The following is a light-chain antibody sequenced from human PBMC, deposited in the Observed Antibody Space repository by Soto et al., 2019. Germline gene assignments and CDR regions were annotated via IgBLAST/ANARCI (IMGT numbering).Light chain of an antibody. CDR3: QHRRTWPIVT. CDR1: QSVSSY. Sequence: EIVLTQSPATLSLSPGERATLSCRASQSVSSYLAWYQQKPGQAPRLLIYDASNRATGVPARFSGSGSGTDFTLPIPSLEPEDFAVYYCQHRRTWPIVTFGHGTKVAIK. J-gene: IGKJ3*01. V-gene: IGKV3-11*01. CDR2: DAS.